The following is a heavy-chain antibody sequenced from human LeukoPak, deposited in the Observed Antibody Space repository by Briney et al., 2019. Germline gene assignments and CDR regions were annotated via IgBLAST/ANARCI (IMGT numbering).Heavy chain of an antibody. J-gene: IGHJ6*02. CDR1: GGTFSSYA. CDR2: IIPIFGTA. V-gene: IGHV1-69*05. D-gene: IGHD3-3*01. Sequence: SVKVSCKASGGTFSSYAISWVRQAPGQGLEWMGGIIPIFGTANYAQKFQGRVTMTTDTSTSTAYMELRSLRSDDTAVYYCAREVRFTHPYGMDVWGQGTTVTVSS. CDR3: AREVRFTHPYGMDV.